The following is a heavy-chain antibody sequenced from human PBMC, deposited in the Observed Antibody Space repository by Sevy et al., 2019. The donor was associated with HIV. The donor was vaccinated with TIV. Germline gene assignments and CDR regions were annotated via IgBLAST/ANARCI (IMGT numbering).Heavy chain of an antibody. CDR2: ISYDGSNK. D-gene: IGHD2-15*01. CDR1: GFTFSSYA. J-gene: IGHJ4*02. Sequence: GGSLRLSCAASGFTFSSYAMHWVRQAPGKGLEWVAVISYDGSNKYYADSVKGRFTISRDNPKNTLSLQINSLRAEDTAAYYCARDSLRLGYCSGGSCYSPQSYWGQGTLVTVSS. CDR3: ARDSLRLGYCSGGSCYSPQSY. V-gene: IGHV3-30-3*01.